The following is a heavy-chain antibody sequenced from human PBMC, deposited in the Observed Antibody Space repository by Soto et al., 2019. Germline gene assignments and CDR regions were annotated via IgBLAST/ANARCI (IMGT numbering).Heavy chain of an antibody. V-gene: IGHV1-69*13. CDR2: IIPIFGTA. Sequence: SVKVSCKASGGTFSSYAISWVRQAPGQGLEWMGGIIPIFGTANYAQKFQGRVTITADESTSTAYMELSSLRSEDTAVYYCASPNYYGSGRSPNWLGPWGQGTLVTVSS. CDR3: ASPNYYGSGRSPNWLGP. D-gene: IGHD3-10*01. J-gene: IGHJ5*02. CDR1: GGTFSSYA.